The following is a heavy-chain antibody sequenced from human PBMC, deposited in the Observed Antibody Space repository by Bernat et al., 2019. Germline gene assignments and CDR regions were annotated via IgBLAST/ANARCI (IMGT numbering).Heavy chain of an antibody. CDR3: ARENYDFWSGYSSVRHYYMDV. D-gene: IGHD3-3*01. V-gene: IGHV3-48*03. J-gene: IGHJ6*03. CDR2: ISSSGSTI. Sequence: EVQLVESGGGLVQPGGSLRLSCAASGFTFSSYEMNWVRQAPGKGLEWVSYISSSGSTIYYADSVKGRFTISRDNAKNSLYLQMNSLRAEDTAVYYCARENYDFWSGYSSVRHYYMDVWGKGTTVTVSS. CDR1: GFTFSSYE.